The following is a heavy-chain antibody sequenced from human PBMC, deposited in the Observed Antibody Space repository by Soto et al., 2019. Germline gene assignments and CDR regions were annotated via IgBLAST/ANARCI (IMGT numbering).Heavy chain of an antibody. D-gene: IGHD2-8*02. Sequence: QVQLVQSGAEVKKPGASVKVSCKASGYTFTSYDINWVRQAPGQGLEWMGWMNPNTGNTGYAQKFQGRFILTRDTSISTAYMELSSMTSEDTAEYYCARYPANTGYFEYWGQGTLVTVSS. CDR2: MNPNTGNT. J-gene: IGHJ4*02. CDR3: ARYPANTGYFEY. V-gene: IGHV1-8*01. CDR1: GYTFTSYD.